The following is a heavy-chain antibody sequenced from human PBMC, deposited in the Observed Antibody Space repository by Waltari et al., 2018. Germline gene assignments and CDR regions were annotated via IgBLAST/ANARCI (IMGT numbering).Heavy chain of an antibody. CDR1: GGTFSSYA. J-gene: IGHJ3*02. Sequence: QVQLVQSGAEVKKPGSSVKVSCKASGGTFSSYAISWVRQAPGQGLEWMGGFIPIFGTANYAQKFQGRVTITADESTSTAYMELSSLRSEDTAVYYCARGRILGIAARPGGAFDIWGQGTMVTVSS. D-gene: IGHD6-6*01. CDR3: ARGRILGIAARPGGAFDI. CDR2: FIPIFGTA. V-gene: IGHV1-69*12.